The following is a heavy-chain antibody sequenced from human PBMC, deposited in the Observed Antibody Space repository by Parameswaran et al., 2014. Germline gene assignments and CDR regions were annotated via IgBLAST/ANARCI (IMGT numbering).Heavy chain of an antibody. V-gene: IGHV1-69*01. CDR2: IIPIFGTA. D-gene: IGHD4-17*01. J-gene: IGHJ6*02. CDR3: ARPMTTVTIDLTYYGMDV. Sequence: WVRQAPGQGLEWMGGIIPIFGTANYAQKFQGRVTITADESTSTAYMELSSLRSEDTAVYYCARPMTTVTIDLTYYGMDVWGQGTTVTVSS.